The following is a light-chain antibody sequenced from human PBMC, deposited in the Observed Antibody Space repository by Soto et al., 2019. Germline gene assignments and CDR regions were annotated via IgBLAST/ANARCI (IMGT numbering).Light chain of an antibody. CDR1: QDISNY. Sequence: DIQMTQSPSSLSASVGDRVTITCQASQDISNYLNWYQQKPGKPPKLLIYDASNLETGVPSRFSGSGSGTDFTFTISSLQPEDIETYYCQQYDNLPLTFGGGTKVDIK. CDR3: QQYDNLPLT. V-gene: IGKV1-33*01. J-gene: IGKJ4*01. CDR2: DAS.